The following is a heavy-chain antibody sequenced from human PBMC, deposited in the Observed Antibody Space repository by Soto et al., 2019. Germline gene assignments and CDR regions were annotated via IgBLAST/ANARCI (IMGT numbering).Heavy chain of an antibody. CDR1: GFSFSNYA. Sequence: GGSLRLSCATSGFSFSNYAMSWVRQAPGKGLEWVAAITSVGYTYYVDSLKGRFTISRDNSKNTLYLQMNSLRAEDTAVYYCAKDLIDYSNSYFDYWGQGTLVTVSP. CDR2: ITSVGYT. J-gene: IGHJ4*02. CDR3: AKDLIDYSNSYFDY. V-gene: IGHV3-23*01. D-gene: IGHD4-4*01.